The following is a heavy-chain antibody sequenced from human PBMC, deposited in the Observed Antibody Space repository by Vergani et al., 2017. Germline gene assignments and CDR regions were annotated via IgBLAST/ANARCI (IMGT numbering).Heavy chain of an antibody. J-gene: IGHJ4*02. CDR1: GASVNSYY. D-gene: IGHD3-10*01. CDR3: GRSPICYGAGSPDY. CDR2: VSFRGDT. V-gene: IGHV4-59*02. Sequence: QVKLQESGPGLVKPSETLSLTCTVSGASVNSYYWSWSRQPPGKGLEWMGYVSFRGDTLYDPSVKGRLTISLNTSSNQFSLYLTSVTAADTAVYYCGRSPICYGAGSPDYWGQGTLVTVSS.